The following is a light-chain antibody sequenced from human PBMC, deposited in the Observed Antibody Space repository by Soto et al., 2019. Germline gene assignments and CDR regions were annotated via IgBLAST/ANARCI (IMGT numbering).Light chain of an antibody. J-gene: IGLJ2*01. CDR3: AAWDDSPSGVV. Sequence: QAVVTQPPSASGTPGQRVTISCSGSSSDIGSNYVYWYQQLPGTVPQLLIYRNSERPSGVPDRFSGSKSGTSASLAISGLRSEDEADYYCAAWDDSPSGVVFGGGTQLTVL. CDR2: RNS. V-gene: IGLV1-47*01. CDR1: SSDIGSNY.